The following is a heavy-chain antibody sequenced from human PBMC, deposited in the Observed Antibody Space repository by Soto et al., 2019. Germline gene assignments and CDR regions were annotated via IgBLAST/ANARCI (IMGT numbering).Heavy chain of an antibody. D-gene: IGHD4-17*01. CDR3: TRVSYGDYRELDY. J-gene: IGHJ4*02. CDR1: GFTFGDYA. V-gene: IGHV3-49*03. Sequence: GGSLRLSCTASGFTFGDYAMSWFRQAPGKGLEWVGFIRSKAYGGTTEYAASVKGRFTISRDDSKSIAYLQMNSLKTEDTAVYYCTRVSYGDYRELDYWGQGTLVTVSS. CDR2: IRSKAYGGTT.